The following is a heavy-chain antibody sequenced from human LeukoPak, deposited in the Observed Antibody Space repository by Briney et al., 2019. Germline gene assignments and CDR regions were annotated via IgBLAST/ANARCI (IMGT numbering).Heavy chain of an antibody. CDR1: GFTFSDYN. D-gene: IGHD3-10*01. Sequence: GGSLRLSCTASGFTFSDYNMNRIRQAPGKGLEWVSYITGSGRTTHYADSVKGRFTISRDNAKNSLYLQMDSLRAEDTAVYYCAREGRPGAFDPWGQGTLVTVSS. J-gene: IGHJ5*02. CDR3: AREGRPGAFDP. V-gene: IGHV3-11*01. CDR2: ITGSGRTT.